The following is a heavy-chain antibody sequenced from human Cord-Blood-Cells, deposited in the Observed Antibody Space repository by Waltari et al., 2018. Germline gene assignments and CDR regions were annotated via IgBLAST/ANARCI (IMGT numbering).Heavy chain of an antibody. V-gene: IGHV3-48*01. Sequence: ELQLVESGGALVHPGGSLSLPCAAPGSPFSTYSTTWFRQAPGKGLEWVSYISSSSSTIYYADSVKGRFTISRDNAKNSLYLQMNSLRAEDTAVYYCARRSRRDAFDIWGQGTMVTVSS. J-gene: IGHJ3*02. CDR3: ARRSRRDAFDI. CDR2: ISSSSSTI. CDR1: GSPFSTYS.